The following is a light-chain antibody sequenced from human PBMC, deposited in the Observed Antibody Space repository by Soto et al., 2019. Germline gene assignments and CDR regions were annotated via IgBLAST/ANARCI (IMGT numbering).Light chain of an antibody. CDR2: GAS. CDR3: QQLKSYTEWT. CDR1: QYISSY. Sequence: DIQMTQSPSSLSASVGDRVTITCRTSQYISSYLNWYQQKPGKAPKLLIYGASSLQSGVPSRFRGSESGTDFNLTISSLKPEDFATYYCQQLKSYTEWTCGQGTKV. J-gene: IGKJ1*01. V-gene: IGKV1-39*01.